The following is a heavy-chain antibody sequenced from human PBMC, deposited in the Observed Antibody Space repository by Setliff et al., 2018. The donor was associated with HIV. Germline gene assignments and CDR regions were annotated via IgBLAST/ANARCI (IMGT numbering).Heavy chain of an antibody. CDR2: ISSNGGST. J-gene: IGHJ3*01. Sequence: GVLRLSCAASGFTFSSYAMHWVRQAPGKGLEYVSAISSNGGSTYYADSVKGRFTISRDNSKNTLYLQMGSLKTEDTAVYFCTTDVDIAMVSAFDLWGQGTMVTVSS. CDR1: GFTFSSYA. CDR3: TTDVDIAMVSAFDL. V-gene: IGHV3-64*02. D-gene: IGHD5-18*01.